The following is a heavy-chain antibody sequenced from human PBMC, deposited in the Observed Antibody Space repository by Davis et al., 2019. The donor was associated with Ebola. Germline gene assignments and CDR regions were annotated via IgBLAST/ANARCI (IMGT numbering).Heavy chain of an antibody. D-gene: IGHD6-19*01. V-gene: IGHV3-30-3*01. CDR2: ISYDGSNK. CDR3: ARVSSGWYGDFDY. J-gene: IGHJ4*02. CDR1: GFTFSSYA. Sequence: PGGSLRLSCAASGFTFSSYAMHWVLQAPGKGLEWVAVISYDGSNKYYADSVKGRFTISRDNSKNTLYLQMNSLRAEDTAVYYCARVSSGWYGDFDYWGQGTLVTVSS.